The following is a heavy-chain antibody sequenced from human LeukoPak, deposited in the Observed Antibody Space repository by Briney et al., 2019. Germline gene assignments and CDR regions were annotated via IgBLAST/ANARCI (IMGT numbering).Heavy chain of an antibody. D-gene: IGHD3-10*01. V-gene: IGHV4-61*08. J-gene: IGHJ5*02. CDR2: IYYSGST. Sequence: SETLSLTCTVSGASVSSGGYYWSWIRQPPGKGLEWIGYIYYSGSTNYNPSLKSRVTISVDTSKNQFSLKLSSVTAADTAVYYCARVRVTMVRGVKPTRFDPWGQGTLVTVSS. CDR1: GASVSSGGYY. CDR3: ARVRVTMVRGVKPTRFDP.